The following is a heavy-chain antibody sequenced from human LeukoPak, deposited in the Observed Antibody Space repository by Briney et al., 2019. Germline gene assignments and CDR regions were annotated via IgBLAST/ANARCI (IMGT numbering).Heavy chain of an antibody. CDR2: IYPGDSDT. V-gene: IGHV5-51*01. CDR3: ARDAGPLYCSGGSCYVPNRGLDAFDI. Sequence: ESLKISCKGSGYSFTSYWIGWVRQMPGKGLEWMGIIYPGDSDTRYSPSFQGQVTISADKSISTAYLQWSSLKASDTAMYYCARDAGPLYCSGGSCYVPNRGLDAFDIWGQGTMVTVSS. D-gene: IGHD2-15*01. J-gene: IGHJ3*02. CDR1: GYSFTSYW.